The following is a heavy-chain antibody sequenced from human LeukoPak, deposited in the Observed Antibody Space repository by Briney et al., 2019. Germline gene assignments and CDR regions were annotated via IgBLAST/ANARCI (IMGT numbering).Heavy chain of an antibody. CDR2: IYSGGST. CDR3: ARDKWDGSSFHVA. J-gene: IGHJ4*02. D-gene: IGHD6-13*01. V-gene: IGHV3-53*01. Sequence: GGSLRLSCAASGFTVSSNYMSWVRQAPGKGLEWVSVIYSGGSTYYADSVKGRFTISRDNSKNTLYLQMNSLRAEDTAVYYCARDKWDGSSFHVAWGQGTLVTVSS. CDR1: GFTVSSNY.